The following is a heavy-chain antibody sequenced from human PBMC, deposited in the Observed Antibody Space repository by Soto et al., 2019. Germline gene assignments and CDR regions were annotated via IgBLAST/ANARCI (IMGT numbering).Heavy chain of an antibody. J-gene: IGHJ4*02. CDR1: GFTFSSLS. D-gene: IGHD6-19*01. Sequence: PGGSLRLSCEASGFTFSSLSMHWVRQAPGKGLDWVALIWNDGSSKYYSDSVKGRFTISRDNSKNTLYLQMNSLRAEDTALYYCARDMGYSSGHGFDYWGQGTLVTVSS. CDR3: ARDMGYSSGHGFDY. V-gene: IGHV3-33*01. CDR2: IWNDGSSK.